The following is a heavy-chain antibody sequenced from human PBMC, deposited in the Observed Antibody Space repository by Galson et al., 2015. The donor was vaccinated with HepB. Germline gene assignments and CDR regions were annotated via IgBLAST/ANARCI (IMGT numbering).Heavy chain of an antibody. V-gene: IGHV4-59*01. CDR2: IHSSGTT. J-gene: IGHJ4*02. CDR3: ARYQYGGYVFDY. Sequence: SETLSLTCTVTGGSITNYYWGWIRQPPGKGLEWIGYIHSSGTTTHNPSLNGRVTISVDTSKNQFSLNLNSVTAADTAVYYCARYQYGGYVFDYWGRGILVTVSS. CDR1: GGSITNYY. D-gene: IGHD4-23*01.